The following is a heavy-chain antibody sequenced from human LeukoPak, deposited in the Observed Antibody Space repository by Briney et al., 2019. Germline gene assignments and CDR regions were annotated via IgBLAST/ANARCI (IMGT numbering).Heavy chain of an antibody. V-gene: IGHV3-74*01. D-gene: IGHD1-1*01. CDR3: VTGLLETTNS. Sequence: GGSLRLSCAVSGFTFGRYWMHWVRQAPGKGLVWASRINFDGSSTFYADSVKGRFTISRDNAKNTLYLQMNSLRAEDTAVYYCVTGLLETTNSWGQGTLVTVSS. CDR1: GFTFGRYW. CDR2: INFDGSST. J-gene: IGHJ4*02.